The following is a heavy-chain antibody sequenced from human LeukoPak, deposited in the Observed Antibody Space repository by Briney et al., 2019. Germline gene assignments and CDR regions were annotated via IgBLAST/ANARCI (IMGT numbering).Heavy chain of an antibody. D-gene: IGHD4-17*01. CDR3: ARSAPSVTSYYFDS. CDR2: FYTIGST. Sequence: PSETLSLTCTVSGDSISRYYWSWIRQPAGKGLEWIGRFYTIGSTNYNPSLKGRVTMSLDTSKNQFSLTLNSVTAADTAVYYCARSAPSVTSYYFDSWGQGTLVTVSS. CDR1: GDSISRYY. J-gene: IGHJ4*02. V-gene: IGHV4-4*07.